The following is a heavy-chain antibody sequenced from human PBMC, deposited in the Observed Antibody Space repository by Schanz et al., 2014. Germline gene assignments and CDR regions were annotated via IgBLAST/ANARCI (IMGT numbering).Heavy chain of an antibody. V-gene: IGHV3-11*04. D-gene: IGHD2-2*01. CDR1: GFTFSDYY. Sequence: QVHLVESGGGVVQPGRSLRLSCAASGFTFSDYYMAWIRQAPGKGLEWISYISFSGNTIYYADSVKGRFTISRDNAKNLLYLQMNGQRTEDTAVYFCARDLSSLIQGAVCGKGTTDNVSS. CDR2: ISFSGNTI. CDR3: ARDLSSLIQGAV. J-gene: IGHJ6*04.